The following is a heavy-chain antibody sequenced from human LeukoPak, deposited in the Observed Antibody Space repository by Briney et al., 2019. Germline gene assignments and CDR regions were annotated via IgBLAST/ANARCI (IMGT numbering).Heavy chain of an antibody. Sequence: QTGGSLRLSCAASGFTFSSYSMNWVRQAPGKGLEWVSYISSSSSTIYYADSVKGRFTISRDNAKNSLYLQMNSLRDEDTAVYYCARSGCSSTSCYTTRIHDRNRISDYWGQGTLVTVSS. CDR2: ISSSSSTI. J-gene: IGHJ4*02. V-gene: IGHV3-48*02. CDR3: ARSGCSSTSCYTTRIHDRNRISDY. CDR1: GFTFSSYS. D-gene: IGHD2-2*02.